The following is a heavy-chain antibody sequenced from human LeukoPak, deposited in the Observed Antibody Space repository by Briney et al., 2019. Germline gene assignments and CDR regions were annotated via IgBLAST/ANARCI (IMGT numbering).Heavy chain of an antibody. Sequence: GRALRLSCATSGFHFEDYAINWVRQAPGKGLEGVGLITSKAYGGTTELAASVKGRFSISRDESKPIAYLQMNSLKIEDTGVYYCTREVERGGSYWGGDSWGQGTQVTVSS. CDR3: TREVERGGSYWGGDS. V-gene: IGHV3-49*04. J-gene: IGHJ4*02. CDR2: ITSKAYGGTT. CDR1: GFHFEDYA. D-gene: IGHD1-26*01.